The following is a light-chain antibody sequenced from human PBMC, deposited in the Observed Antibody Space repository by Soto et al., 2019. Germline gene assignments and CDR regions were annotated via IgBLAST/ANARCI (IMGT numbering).Light chain of an antibody. V-gene: IGLV2-14*01. CDR2: EVR. CDR1: NNDIGESNY. J-gene: IGLJ3*02. CDR3: SSSTTLNALGV. Sequence: QSVLTQPASVSGSPGQSITISCTGTNNDIGESNYVSWYQQHPGKAPKLMIYEVRHRPSGVSDRFSGSKSGNTASLTISGLRAEDESDYYCSSSTTLNALGVFGGGTKLTVL.